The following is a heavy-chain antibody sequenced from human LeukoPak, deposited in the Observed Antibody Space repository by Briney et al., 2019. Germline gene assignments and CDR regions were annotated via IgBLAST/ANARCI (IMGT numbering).Heavy chain of an antibody. D-gene: IGHD4-11*01. V-gene: IGHV4-31*03. Sequence: PSQTLSLTCTVSGGSISSGGYYWSWIRQHPGKGLEWIGYIYYGGSTYYNPSLKSRVTISVDTSKNQFSLKLSSVTAADTAVYYCARDLRGDYSKSGSWFDPWGQGTLVTVSS. CDR2: IYYGGST. CDR1: GGSISSGGYY. CDR3: ARDLRGDYSKSGSWFDP. J-gene: IGHJ5*02.